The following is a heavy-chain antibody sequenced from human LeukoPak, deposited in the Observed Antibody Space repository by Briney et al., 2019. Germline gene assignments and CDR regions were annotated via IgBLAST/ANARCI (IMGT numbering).Heavy chain of an antibody. J-gene: IGHJ5*02. CDR1: GFTFSSYW. V-gene: IGHV3-7*01. D-gene: IGHD2-2*01. Sequence: PGGSLRLSCAASGFTFSSYWMSWVRQAPGKGLEWVANIKQDGSEKYYVDSVKGRFTISRDNAKNSLYLQMNSLRAEDTAVYYCAREDKVVPAALGPYNWFDPWGQGTPVTVSS. CDR2: IKQDGSEK. CDR3: AREDKVVPAALGPYNWFDP.